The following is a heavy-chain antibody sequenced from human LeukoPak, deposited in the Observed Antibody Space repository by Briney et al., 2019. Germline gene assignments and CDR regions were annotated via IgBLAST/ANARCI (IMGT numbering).Heavy chain of an antibody. CDR1: GGSISSSNYY. CDR2: IYYSGST. J-gene: IGHJ4*02. D-gene: IGHD6-19*01. CDR3: ARKLYSSGWRVPATYYFDY. V-gene: IGHV4-39*07. Sequence: SETLSLTCTVSGGSISSSNYYWVWIRQPPGKGLAWIGTIYYSGSTYYNPSLKSRVTMSVDTSKNQFSLKLSSVTAADTAVYYCARKLYSSGWRVPATYYFDYWGQGTLVTVSS.